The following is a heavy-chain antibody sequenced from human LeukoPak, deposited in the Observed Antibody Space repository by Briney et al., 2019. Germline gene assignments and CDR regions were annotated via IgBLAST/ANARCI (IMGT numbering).Heavy chain of an antibody. Sequence: GGSLRLSCAASGFTFSSYGMHWVRQAPGKGLEWVAVIWYDGSNKYYADSVKGRFTISRDNSKNTLYLQMNSLRAEDTAVYYCAKVWPVGFYYFDYWGQGTLVTVSS. D-gene: IGHD3-16*01. CDR2: IWYDGSNK. V-gene: IGHV3-33*06. CDR3: AKVWPVGFYYFDY. J-gene: IGHJ4*02. CDR1: GFTFSSYG.